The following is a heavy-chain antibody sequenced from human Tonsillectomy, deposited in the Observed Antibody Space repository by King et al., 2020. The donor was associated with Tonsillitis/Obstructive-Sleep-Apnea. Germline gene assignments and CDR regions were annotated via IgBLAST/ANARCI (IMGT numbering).Heavy chain of an antibody. J-gene: IGHJ4*02. Sequence: VQLVESVGGVVQPGRSLRLSCAASGFSFSSFAMHWVRQITGMVLEWVALISFDVTQIYSAESMKGRFIISRDNSKNMLYLQMNSLRTEDTAVYYCARQREVYGSGSYALAYWGQGTLVTVSS. CDR2: ISFDVTQI. CDR1: GFSFSSFA. V-gene: IGHV3-30-3*01. D-gene: IGHD3-10*01. CDR3: ARQREVYGSGSYALAY.